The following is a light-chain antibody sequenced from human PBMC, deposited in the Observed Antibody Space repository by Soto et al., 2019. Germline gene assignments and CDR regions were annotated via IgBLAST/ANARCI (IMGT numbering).Light chain of an antibody. J-gene: IGKJ5*01. CDR2: GAS. CDR1: QSVSSSY. Sequence: EIVLTQSPVTLSLSPGERATLSCRASQSVSSSYLAWYQQKPGQAPSLLIYGASRRATGIPARFSGSGSGTDFTLTISRLEPEDFAVYYCQQYDSSPITFGQGTRLEIK. CDR3: QQYDSSPIT. V-gene: IGKV3-20*01.